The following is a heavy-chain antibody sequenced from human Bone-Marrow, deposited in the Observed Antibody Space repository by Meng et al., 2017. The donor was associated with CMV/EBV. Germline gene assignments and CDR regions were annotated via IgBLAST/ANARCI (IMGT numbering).Heavy chain of an antibody. CDR1: GFTFSDYW. CDR3: ARDPFIKAFDI. V-gene: IGHV3-7*01. CDR2: IKEDGSEK. Sequence: GGSLRLYCAASGFTFSDYWMTWLRQAPGRGLELVAHIKEDGSEKYFVGSVKGRFTISRDNAKNSLYLQMNSLRAEDTAVYYCARDPFIKAFDIWGQGTMVTVSS. J-gene: IGHJ3*02.